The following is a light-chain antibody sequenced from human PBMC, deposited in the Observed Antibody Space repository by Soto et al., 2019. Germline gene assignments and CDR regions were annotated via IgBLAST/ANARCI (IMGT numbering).Light chain of an antibody. J-gene: IGLJ2*01. CDR2: SNR. Sequence: QSVLTQSPSASGTPGQRVTISCSGSSSNIGGNTVHWYRQLPGTAPKLLIYSNRQRPSGVPDRFSGSKSGTSASLAISGLQSDDEADYYCAAWDDSLNGVVFGGGTKLTVL. CDR3: AAWDDSLNGVV. V-gene: IGLV1-44*01. CDR1: SSNIGGNT.